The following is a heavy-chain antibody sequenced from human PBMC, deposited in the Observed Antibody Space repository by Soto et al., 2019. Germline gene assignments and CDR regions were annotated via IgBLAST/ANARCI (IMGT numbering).Heavy chain of an antibody. Sequence: EVQLVESGGRLVQPGGSLRLSCAASGFTLSNYSMNWARQAPGKGLEWVSYISSSSSTIYYADSVKGRFTISRDNAKNSLYLQMNSLRDEDTAVYYCVRGGAFKIDYWGQGTLVTVSP. V-gene: IGHV3-48*02. CDR2: ISSSSSTI. J-gene: IGHJ4*02. CDR3: VRGGAFKIDY. CDR1: GFTLSNYS. D-gene: IGHD3-16*01.